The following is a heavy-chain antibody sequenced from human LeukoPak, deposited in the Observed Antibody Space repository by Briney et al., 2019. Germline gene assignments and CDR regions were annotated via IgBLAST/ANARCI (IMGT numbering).Heavy chain of an antibody. D-gene: IGHD6-25*01. J-gene: IGHJ4*02. CDR3: ARGGGSGFYFDY. V-gene: IGHV5-51*01. CDR1: GYSFDTYW. CDR2: IYPADSAT. Sequence: GESLKISCKGSGYSFDTYWFAWVRQMPGKGLEWMGIIYPADSATRYSPSFQGQVTIPADKSITTAYLQWSTLEASDTAMYYCARGGGSGFYFDYWGQGTLVTVSS.